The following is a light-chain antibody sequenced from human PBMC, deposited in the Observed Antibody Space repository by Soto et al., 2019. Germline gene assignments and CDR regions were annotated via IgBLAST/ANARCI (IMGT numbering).Light chain of an antibody. Sequence: EIQVTQSPSSLAACGADRVTITCRASQSISSYLNWYQQKPGKAPKLLIYAASSLQSGVPSRFSGSGSGTDFTLTIRSLQPEDFATYYCQQSYNTPRTFGQGTKVDIK. CDR3: QQSYNTPRT. CDR1: QSISSY. CDR2: AAS. V-gene: IGKV1-39*01. J-gene: IGKJ1*01.